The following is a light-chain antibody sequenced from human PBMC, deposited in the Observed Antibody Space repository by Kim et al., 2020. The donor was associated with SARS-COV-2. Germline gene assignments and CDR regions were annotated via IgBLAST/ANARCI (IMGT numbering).Light chain of an antibody. CDR1: SGNIASNY. CDR2: EDN. J-gene: IGLJ3*02. V-gene: IGLV6-57*01. Sequence: GKTVTISCTRSSGNIASNYVQWYQQRPGSSPTTVISEDNQRPSGVPDRFSGSIDSSSNSASLTISGLKTEDEADYYCQSYDSSNQVFGGGTQLTVL. CDR3: QSYDSSNQV.